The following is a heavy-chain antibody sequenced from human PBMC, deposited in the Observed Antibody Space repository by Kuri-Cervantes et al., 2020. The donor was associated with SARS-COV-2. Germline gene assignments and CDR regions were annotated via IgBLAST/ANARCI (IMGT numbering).Heavy chain of an antibody. CDR3: ARTQLGMNMDV. CDR1: GGSISSSSYY. D-gene: IGHD7-27*01. Sequence: GSLRLSCTVSGGSISSSSYYWGWIRQPPGKGLEWIGSIYYSGSTYYNPSLKGRVTISVDTSKNQFSLKLSSVTAADTAVYYCARTQLGMNMDVWGKGTTVTVSS. V-gene: IGHV4-39*01. CDR2: IYYSGST. J-gene: IGHJ6*03.